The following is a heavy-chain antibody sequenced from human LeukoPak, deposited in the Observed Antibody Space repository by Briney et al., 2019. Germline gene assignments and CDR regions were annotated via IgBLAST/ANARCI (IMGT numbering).Heavy chain of an antibody. CDR2: IMPLFGTA. J-gene: IGHJ4*02. Sequence: SVKVSCKASGGTFSRNDISWVRQAPGQGLEWMGGIMPLFGTAKNAQKFQGRVTITADKSTSTAYMELSSLRSEDTAVYYCASGRTDIVVVPATLRNYYFDYWGQGTLVTVSS. D-gene: IGHD2-2*01. CDR3: ASGRTDIVVVPATLRNYYFDY. V-gene: IGHV1-69*06. CDR1: GGTFSRND.